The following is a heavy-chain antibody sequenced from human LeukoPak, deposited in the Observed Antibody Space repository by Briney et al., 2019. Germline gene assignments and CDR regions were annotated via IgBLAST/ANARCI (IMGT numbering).Heavy chain of an antibody. J-gene: IGHJ4*02. CDR3: ARDVAAAGSPLPEDY. D-gene: IGHD6-13*01. V-gene: IGHV3-7*01. CDR1: GFTFSSYW. Sequence: GGSLRLSCAASGFTFSSYWMSWVRQAPGKGLEWVANIRQDGSEKYYVDSVKGRFTISRDNAKNSLYLQMNSLRAEDTAVYYCARDVAAAGSPLPEDYWGQGTLVTVSS. CDR2: IRQDGSEK.